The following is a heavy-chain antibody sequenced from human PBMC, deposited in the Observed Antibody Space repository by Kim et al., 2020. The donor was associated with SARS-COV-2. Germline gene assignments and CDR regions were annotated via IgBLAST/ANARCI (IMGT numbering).Heavy chain of an antibody. CDR1: GFTFSSYS. CDR3: AKKLGRITMVWAGEYYYGMDV. D-gene: IGHD3-10*01. J-gene: IGHJ6*04. Sequence: GGSLRLSCAASGFTFSSYSMNWVRQAPGKGLEWVSSISSSSSYIYYADSVKGRFTISRDNAKNSLYLQMNSLRAEDTAVYYCAKKLGRITMVWAGEYYYGMDVWGRGTTVSDSS. CDR2: ISSSSSYI. V-gene: IGHV3-21*01.